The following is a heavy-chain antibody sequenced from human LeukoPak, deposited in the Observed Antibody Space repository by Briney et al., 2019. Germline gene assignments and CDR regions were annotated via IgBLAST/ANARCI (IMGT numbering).Heavy chain of an antibody. CDR2: IKQDGSEK. J-gene: IGHJ4*02. D-gene: IGHD3-10*01. CDR3: AREPSKPSPLLVHGRDYVDY. V-gene: IGHV3-7*01. CDR1: GFTFSSTW. Sequence: PGGSLRLSCAAYGFTFSSTWMSWVRQAAGKGRGWVANIKQDGSEKYYVDSVKGRFNISRDNAKNSLYLEMNSLIAEDTAVYYCAREPSKPSPLLVHGRDYVDYWGQGTLVTVSS.